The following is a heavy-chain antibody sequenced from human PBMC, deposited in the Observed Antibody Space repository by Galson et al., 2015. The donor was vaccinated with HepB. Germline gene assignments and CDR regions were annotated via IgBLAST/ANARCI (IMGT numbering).Heavy chain of an antibody. CDR2: INAGHGNT. CDR1: GYTFTTYS. V-gene: IGHV1-3*01. CDR3: ASAPGISFGELLQPLNY. Sequence: SVKVSCKASGYTFTTYSMHWVRQAPGQRPEWMGWINAGHGNTKYSKTFQDRLTITRDTSASTAYMELSSLRSEDTALYYCASAPGISFGELLQPLNYWGQGTLVTVSS. D-gene: IGHD3-10*01. J-gene: IGHJ4*02.